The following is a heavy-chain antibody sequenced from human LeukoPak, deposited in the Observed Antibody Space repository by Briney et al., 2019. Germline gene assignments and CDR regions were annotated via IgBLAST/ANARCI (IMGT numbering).Heavy chain of an antibody. V-gene: IGHV4-59*08. CDR2: MFYSGST. D-gene: IGHD4-11*01. Sequence: SETLSLTCSVSGVSLSSYYWSWTRQPPGKGLEWIGHMFYSGSTKYNPSLKSRITISVDTSKNLFSLKVFSVTAADTAVYYCARHFATVTPYYYFCLDVWGQGTTVTVSS. CDR3: ARHFATVTPYYYFCLDV. J-gene: IGHJ6*02. CDR1: GVSLSSYY.